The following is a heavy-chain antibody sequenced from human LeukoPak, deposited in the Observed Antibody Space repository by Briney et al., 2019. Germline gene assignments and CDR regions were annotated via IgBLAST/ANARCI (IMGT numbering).Heavy chain of an antibody. Sequence: PGGSLRLSCAASGFTFSSYWMSWVRQAPGKGLEWVPNIKQDGSEKYYVDSVKGRFTISRDNAKNSLYLQMNSLRAEDTAVYYCARGPARALGTGYYYMDVWGKGTTVTVSS. CDR2: IKQDGSEK. D-gene: IGHD1-1*01. CDR1: GFTFSSYW. CDR3: ARGPARALGTGYYYMDV. V-gene: IGHV3-7*01. J-gene: IGHJ6*03.